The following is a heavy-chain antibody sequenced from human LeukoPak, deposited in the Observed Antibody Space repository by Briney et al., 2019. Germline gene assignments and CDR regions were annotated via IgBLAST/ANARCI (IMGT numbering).Heavy chain of an antibody. CDR2: INSDGSST. J-gene: IGHJ4*02. CDR1: GFTFSSYW. V-gene: IGHV3-74*01. CDR3: ARSGNDFWSGYSPIQDYFDY. Sequence: GGSLRLSCAASGFTFSSYWMHWVRQAPGKGLVWVSRINSDGSSTSYADSAKGRFTISRDNAKNTLYLQMNSLRAEDTAVYYCARSGNDFWSGYSPIQDYFDYWGQGTLVTVSS. D-gene: IGHD3-3*01.